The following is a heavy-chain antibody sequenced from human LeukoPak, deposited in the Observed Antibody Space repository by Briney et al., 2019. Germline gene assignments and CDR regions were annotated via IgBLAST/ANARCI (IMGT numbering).Heavy chain of an antibody. CDR2: INHNGNVN. V-gene: IGHV3-7*01. J-gene: IGHJ4*02. CDR3: ARVRNFRFDY. Sequence: GSLRLSCAASGFTFSSYWMNWARQAPGKGLEWVASINHNGNVNYYVDSVKGRFTISRDNAKNSLYLQMSSLRAEDTAVYYCARVRNFRFDYWGQGTLVTVSS. CDR1: GFTFSSYW. D-gene: IGHD2/OR15-2a*01.